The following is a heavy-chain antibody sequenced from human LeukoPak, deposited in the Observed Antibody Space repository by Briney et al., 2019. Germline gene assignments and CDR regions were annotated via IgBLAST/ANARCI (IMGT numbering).Heavy chain of an antibody. CDR2: IYYSGST. CDR1: GGSISSGDYY. V-gene: IGHV4-30-4*01. CDR3: ALFPGEGDPFDI. Sequence: SETLSLTCTVSGGSISSGDYYWGWIRQPPGKGLEWIVYIYYSGSTSYNPSLKSRLTISVDTSKNQFSLKLSSVTAADTAVYYCALFPGEGDPFDIWGQGTMVTVSS. D-gene: IGHD3-16*01. J-gene: IGHJ3*02.